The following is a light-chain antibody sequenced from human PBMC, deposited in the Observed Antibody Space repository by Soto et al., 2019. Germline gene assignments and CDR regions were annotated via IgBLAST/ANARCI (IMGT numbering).Light chain of an antibody. CDR2: KAS. V-gene: IGKV1-5*03. CDR3: QEYNSMEYT. J-gene: IGKJ2*01. CDR1: QSISSW. Sequence: DIQMTQSPSTLSGSVGDSVTITCRASQSISSWLAWYQQKPGKAPKLVIYKASSLESGVPSRFSGSGSGTEFTLTISSPQPDHVATYNCQEYNSMEYTFGQGTKLEIK.